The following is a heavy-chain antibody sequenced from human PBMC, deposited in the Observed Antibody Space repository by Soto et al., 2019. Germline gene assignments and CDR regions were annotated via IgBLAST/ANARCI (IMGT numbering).Heavy chain of an antibody. Sequence: EVQLVASGGGLVQPGGSLRLSCAASGFTVSSNHMSWVRQAPGKGLEWVSLIYSGGSTYYADSVKGRFTFSRDNSQNTLYLQMNSLRAEDTAVYYCAGPGEQHRYWGQGTLVTFSS. V-gene: IGHV3-66*01. D-gene: IGHD3-16*01. CDR1: GFTVSSNH. CDR2: IYSGGST. J-gene: IGHJ4*02. CDR3: AGPGEQHRY.